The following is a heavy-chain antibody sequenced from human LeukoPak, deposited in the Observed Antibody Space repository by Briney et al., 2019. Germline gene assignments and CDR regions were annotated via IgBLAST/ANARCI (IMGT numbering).Heavy chain of an antibody. CDR1: GFTFSNYG. D-gene: IGHD6-19*01. V-gene: IGHV3-48*03. CDR2: IGSSGTLM. Sequence: GGSLRLSCAASGFTFSNYGMKWVRQAPGEGLEWVSYIGSSGTLMYYADSVKGRFTISRDNDKNSLYLQMNSLRAEDTAVYYCARGWAGNYWGQGTLVTVSS. J-gene: IGHJ4*02. CDR3: ARGWAGNY.